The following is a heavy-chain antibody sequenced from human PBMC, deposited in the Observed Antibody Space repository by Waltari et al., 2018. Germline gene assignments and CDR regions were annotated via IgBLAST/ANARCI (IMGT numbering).Heavy chain of an antibody. CDR2: INQSGST. Sequence: QVQVQQLGAGLLKPSETLSLTCAVYGGSFNSYYWTWNRQPPGKGLEWIGEINQSGSTKYNPSLKSRVTISVDTSKNQLSLEVNSVTAADTAVYYCARGRAADGQALFDYWGQGTLVTFSS. D-gene: IGHD6-13*01. V-gene: IGHV4-34*01. J-gene: IGHJ4*02. CDR3: ARGRAADGQALFDY. CDR1: GGSFNSYY.